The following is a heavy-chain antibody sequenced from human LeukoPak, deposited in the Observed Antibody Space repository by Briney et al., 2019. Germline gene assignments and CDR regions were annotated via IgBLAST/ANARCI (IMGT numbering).Heavy chain of an antibody. J-gene: IGHJ6*03. CDR1: GFTFSSYE. V-gene: IGHV3-48*03. D-gene: IGHD4-17*01. CDR3: ASYGEYYYYMDV. Sequence: PGGSLRLSCAASGFTFSSYEMNWVRQAPGKWLEWVSYISSSGSTIYYADSVKGRFTISRDNAKNSLYLQMNSLRAEDTAAYYCASYGEYYYYMDVWGKGTTVTASS. CDR2: ISSSGSTI.